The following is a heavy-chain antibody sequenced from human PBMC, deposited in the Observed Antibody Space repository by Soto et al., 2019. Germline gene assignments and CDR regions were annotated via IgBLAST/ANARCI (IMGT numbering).Heavy chain of an antibody. CDR2: LYYTGST. CDR3: ACEFSDSHEAFDS. CDR1: GGSVNSDTSY. D-gene: IGHD3-3*02. J-gene: IGHJ4*02. Sequence: QVHPQESGPGQVKPSETLSLICTVSGGSVNSDTSYWSWIRQLPGRRLEWIGYLYYTGSTNYKPSLKSRVTISIDTSGNQFSLELTSVTAADTAVYYFACEFSDSHEAFDSCGQRSLVTVSS. V-gene: IGHV4-61*01.